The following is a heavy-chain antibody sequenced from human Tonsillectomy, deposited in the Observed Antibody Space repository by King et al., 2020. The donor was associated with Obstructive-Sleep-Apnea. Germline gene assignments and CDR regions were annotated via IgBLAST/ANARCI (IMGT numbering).Heavy chain of an antibody. Sequence: VQLQQWGAGLLKSSETLSLTCAVYGGSFSGYYWSWIRQPPGKGLEWIGEINHSGSTNYNPSLKSRVTISVDTSKNQFSLKLRSVTAADTAVYYCAREDLWGNGPVAGLDVWGQGTTVTVSS. V-gene: IGHV4-34*01. CDR2: INHSGST. CDR3: AREDLWGNGPVAGLDV. CDR1: GGSFSGYY. D-gene: IGHD3-10*01. J-gene: IGHJ6*02.